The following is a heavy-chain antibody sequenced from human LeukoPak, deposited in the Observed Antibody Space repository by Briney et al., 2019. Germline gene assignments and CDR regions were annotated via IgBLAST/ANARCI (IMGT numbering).Heavy chain of an antibody. CDR2: INPNSGGT. CDR3: ARSGSSGWWARLSDLGGHYYYMDV. J-gene: IGHJ6*03. CDR1: GYTFTGYY. Sequence: GASVKVSCKASGYTFTGYYMHWVRQAPGQGLEWMGWINPNSGGTNYAQKIQGRVTMTRDTSISTAYMELSRLRSDDTAVYYCARSGSSGWWARLSDLGGHYYYMDVWGKGTTVTVSS. D-gene: IGHD6-19*01. V-gene: IGHV1-2*02.